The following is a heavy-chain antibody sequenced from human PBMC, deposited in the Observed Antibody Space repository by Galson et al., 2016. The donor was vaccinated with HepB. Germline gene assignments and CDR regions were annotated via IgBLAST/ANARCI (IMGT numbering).Heavy chain of an antibody. CDR3: AKEGHTSGWTFGDY. Sequence: SLRLSCAASGFAFSTFGMHWVRQAPGKGLEWVAVIWYGGNNKYYLNSVKGRFTISRDNSKNMLYLQLNSLTAEDTAVYYCAKEGHTSGWTFGDYWGQGTLVVVSS. V-gene: IGHV3-33*06. J-gene: IGHJ4*02. CDR2: IWYGGNNK. D-gene: IGHD6-19*01. CDR1: GFAFSTFG.